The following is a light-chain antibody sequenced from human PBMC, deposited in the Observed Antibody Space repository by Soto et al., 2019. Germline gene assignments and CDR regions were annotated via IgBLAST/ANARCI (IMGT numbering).Light chain of an antibody. J-gene: IGLJ2*01. CDR3: QPYDSSLGGPV. CDR1: SSNIGAGYD. Sequence: QSVVTQPPPVSGAPGQRVTISCTGSSSNIGAGYDVHWYQQLPGTAPKLLIYGNNNRPSGVPDRFSGSKSGTSASLAITGLQAEDEADYYCQPYDSSLGGPVFGGGTKLTAL. CDR2: GNN. V-gene: IGLV1-40*01.